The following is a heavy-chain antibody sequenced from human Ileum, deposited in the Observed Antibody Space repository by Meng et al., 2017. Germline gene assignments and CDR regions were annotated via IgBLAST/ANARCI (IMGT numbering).Heavy chain of an antibody. Sequence: QVQLQESGPGLVKPSQTLSLTCTVSGGSISSGGYYWSWIRQRPGKGLEWIGYIYDGGSTYYNPSLKSRIAISGDTSKNQFSLNLSSVTAADTAVYYCARGGTAYFDYWGQGTLVTVSS. J-gene: IGHJ4*02. D-gene: IGHD1-1*01. V-gene: IGHV4-31*03. CDR1: GGSISSGGYY. CDR3: ARGGTAYFDY. CDR2: IYDGGST.